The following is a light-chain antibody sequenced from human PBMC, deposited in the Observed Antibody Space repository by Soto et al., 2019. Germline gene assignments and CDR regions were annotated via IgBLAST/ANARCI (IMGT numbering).Light chain of an antibody. Sequence: ETVLTQSPGTLSLSPGERATVSCRASQSVGGSYLAWYQQKPGQAPRLLIYGASSRATGIPDRFSGSGSGTDFTLTISRLEPEDFAVYYCQQYGSSPPLTFGGGTKVDIK. CDR1: QSVGGSY. V-gene: IGKV3-20*01. CDR3: QQYGSSPPLT. CDR2: GAS. J-gene: IGKJ4*01.